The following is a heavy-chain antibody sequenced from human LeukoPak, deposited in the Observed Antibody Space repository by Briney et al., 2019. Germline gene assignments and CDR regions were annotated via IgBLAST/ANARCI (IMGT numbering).Heavy chain of an antibody. Sequence: GGSLRLSCAASGFTFSSYGMHWVRQAPGKGLEWVAVIWYDGSNKYYADSVKGRFTISRDNSKNTLYLRMNSLRAEDTAVYYCAKDGGVIAAFDYWGQGTLVTVSS. CDR2: IWYDGSNK. CDR1: GFTFSSYG. J-gene: IGHJ4*02. D-gene: IGHD3-16*02. V-gene: IGHV3-33*06. CDR3: AKDGGVIAAFDY.